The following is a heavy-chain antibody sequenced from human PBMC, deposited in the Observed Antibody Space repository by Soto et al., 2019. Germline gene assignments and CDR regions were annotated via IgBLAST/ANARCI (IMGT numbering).Heavy chain of an antibody. CDR3: ARGRYSSSWYERYYYYGMDV. CDR2: INHSGST. V-gene: IGHV4-34*01. D-gene: IGHD6-13*01. Sequence: SETLSLTCAVYGGSFSGYYWSWIRQPPGKGLEWIGEINHSGSTNYNPSLKSRVTISVDTSKNQFSLKLSSVTAAATAVYYCARGRYSSSWYERYYYYGMDVWGQGTTVTVSS. CDR1: GGSFSGYY. J-gene: IGHJ6*02.